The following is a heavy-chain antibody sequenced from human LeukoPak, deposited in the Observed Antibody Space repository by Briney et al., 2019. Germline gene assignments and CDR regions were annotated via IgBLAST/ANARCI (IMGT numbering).Heavy chain of an antibody. D-gene: IGHD6-19*01. J-gene: IGHJ4*02. V-gene: IGHV4-59*08. CDR1: GGSINGYY. CDR3: ARHGIGAVPAKYVDY. CDR2: IYYSGNT. Sequence: SETLSPTCTVSGGSINGYYCSWIRQPPGRGLEWIGYIYYSGNTNYSPSLKSRVTISVDASRNQFSLRLSSVTAADTAVYFCARHGIGAVPAKYVDYWGQGTLVTVSS.